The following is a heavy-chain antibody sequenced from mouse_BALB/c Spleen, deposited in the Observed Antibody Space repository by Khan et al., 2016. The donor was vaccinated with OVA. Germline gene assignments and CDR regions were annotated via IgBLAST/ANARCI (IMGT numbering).Heavy chain of an antibody. CDR3: ARSLVDYYAMDY. CDR2: ISTGGHYT. V-gene: IGHV5-9-3*01. CDR1: GCTFSSFA. J-gene: IGHJ4*01. Sequence: VELVVSGGGVVKPGGSLKLSCSASGCTFSSFAMSWVRQTPEKRLEWVATISTGGHYTFYPDSVKGRFTISRDNARNTLYLQMSSLRSEDTAMYYCARSLVDYYAMDYWGQGTSVTVSS. D-gene: IGHD2-2*01.